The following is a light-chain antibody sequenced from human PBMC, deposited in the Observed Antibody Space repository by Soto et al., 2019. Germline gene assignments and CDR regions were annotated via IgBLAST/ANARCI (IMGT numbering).Light chain of an antibody. CDR3: CSYGGSSALPYV. J-gene: IGLJ1*01. CDR2: EVT. CDR1: SSDVGTYNL. Sequence: ALAQPAPVSGSPEQSVTISCTGTSSDVGTYNLVSWYQQHPGKAPKLIIYEVTERPSGVSNRFSGSKFGNTASLTISGLLPEDEADYYCCSYGGSSALPYVFGTGTKVTVL. V-gene: IGLV2-23*02.